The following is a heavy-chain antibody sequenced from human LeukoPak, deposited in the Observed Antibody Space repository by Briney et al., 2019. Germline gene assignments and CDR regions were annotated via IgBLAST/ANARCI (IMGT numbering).Heavy chain of an antibody. D-gene: IGHD3-9*01. Sequence: SETLSLTCAVYGGSFSGYYWSWIRQPPGKELEWIGEINHSGSTNYNPSLKSRVTISVDTSKNQFPLKLSSVTAADTAVYYCASHYDILTYYFDYWGQGTLVTVSS. CDR1: GGSFSGYY. J-gene: IGHJ4*02. V-gene: IGHV4-34*01. CDR3: ASHYDILTYYFDY. CDR2: INHSGST.